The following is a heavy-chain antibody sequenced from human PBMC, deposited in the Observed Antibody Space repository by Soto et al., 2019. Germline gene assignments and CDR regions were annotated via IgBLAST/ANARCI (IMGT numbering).Heavy chain of an antibody. V-gene: IGHV2-26*01. J-gene: IGHJ5*02. D-gene: IGHD6-13*01. CDR2: IDSSGEK. CDR3: ARRQLAVAVSPWFDP. CDR1: GLSITDSEMG. Sequence: QVTLKESGPVLVKPTETLTLRCTVSGLSITDSEMGVSWIRQPPGQPLEWLAHIDSSGEKSYRTFLKSRLASSKDTSKGQIVLTMTNMDPADTATYYCARRQLAVAVSPWFDPWGQGIPVTVSS.